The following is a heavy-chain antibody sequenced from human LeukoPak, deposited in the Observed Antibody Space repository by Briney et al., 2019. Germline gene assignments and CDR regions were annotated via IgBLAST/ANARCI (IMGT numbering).Heavy chain of an antibody. CDR1: GGTFSSYA. Sequence: SVKVSCKASGGTFSSYAISWVRQAPGQGLEWMGRIIPILGIANYAQKFQGRVTITADKSTSTAYMELSSLRSEDTAVYYCAKQTKYSSSYEGSLGMDVWGQGTTVTVSS. V-gene: IGHV1-69*04. D-gene: IGHD6-13*01. CDR3: AKQTKYSSSYEGSLGMDV. J-gene: IGHJ6*02. CDR2: IIPILGIA.